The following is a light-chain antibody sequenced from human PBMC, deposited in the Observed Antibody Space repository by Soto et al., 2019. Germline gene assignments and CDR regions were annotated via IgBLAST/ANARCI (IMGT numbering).Light chain of an antibody. CDR3: QQYNTWPGT. CDR1: QSVSSY. Sequence: EMVLTQSPATLSLSSGERAILSCRASQSVSSYLAWYQQKPGQAPRLLIYDASNRATGIPARFSGSGSGTDFTLTISSLQSEDFEVSYCQQYNTWPGTFGQGTKVDIK. V-gene: IGKV3-11*01. J-gene: IGKJ1*01. CDR2: DAS.